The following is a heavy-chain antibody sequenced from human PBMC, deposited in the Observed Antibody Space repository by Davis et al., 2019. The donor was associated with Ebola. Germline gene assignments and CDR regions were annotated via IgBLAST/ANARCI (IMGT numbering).Heavy chain of an antibody. V-gene: IGHV3-21*01. CDR1: GFTVSSNY. D-gene: IGHD2-2*02. CDR3: ARDGVVVPAAISNWFDP. CDR2: ISSSSSYI. J-gene: IGHJ5*02. Sequence: PGGSLRLSCAASGFTVSSNYMSWVRQAPGKGLEWVSSISSSSSYIYYADSVKGRFTISRDNAKNSLYLQMNSLRAEDTAVYYCARDGVVVPAAISNWFDPWGQGTLVTVSS.